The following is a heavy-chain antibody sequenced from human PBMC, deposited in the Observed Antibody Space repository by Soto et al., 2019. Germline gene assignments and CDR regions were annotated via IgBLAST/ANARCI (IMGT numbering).Heavy chain of an antibody. V-gene: IGHV5-51*01. CDR1: GYSFTSYW. J-gene: IGHJ6*02. D-gene: IGHD4-17*01. Sequence: GESLKISCKGSGYSFTSYWISWVRQMPGKGLEWMGIIYPGDSDTRYSPSFQGQVTISADKSISTAYLQWSSLKASDTAMYYCARRHGDYVGYYYYGMDVWGQGTTVTVSS. CDR2: IYPGDSDT. CDR3: ARRHGDYVGYYYYGMDV.